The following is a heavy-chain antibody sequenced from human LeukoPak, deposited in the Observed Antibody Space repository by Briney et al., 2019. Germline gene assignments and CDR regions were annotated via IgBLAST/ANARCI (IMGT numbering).Heavy chain of an antibody. D-gene: IGHD6-19*01. CDR3: ARLVIAVAGFDY. J-gene: IGHJ4*02. V-gene: IGHV4-34*01. Sequence: SETLSLTCAVYGGSFSGYYWSWIRQPPGKGLEWIGEINHSGSTNYNPSLKSRVTISVDTSKNQFSLKLSSVTAADTAVYYCARLVIAVAGFDYWGQGTPVTVSS. CDR1: GGSFSGYY. CDR2: INHSGST.